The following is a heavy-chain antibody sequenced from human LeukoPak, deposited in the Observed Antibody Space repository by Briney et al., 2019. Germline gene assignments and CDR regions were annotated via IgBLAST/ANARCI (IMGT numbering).Heavy chain of an antibody. CDR2: ISSSGSTI. CDR3: AREDIVVVPAAGNYYYGMDV. V-gene: IGHV3-48*03. D-gene: IGHD2-2*01. Sequence: SGGSLILSCAASGFTLSSYEMNWVRQAPGKGLEWVSYISSSGSTIYYADSVKGRFTISRDNAKNSLYLQMNSLRAEDTAVYYCAREDIVVVPAAGNYYYGMDVWGQGTTVTVSS. J-gene: IGHJ6*02. CDR1: GFTLSSYE.